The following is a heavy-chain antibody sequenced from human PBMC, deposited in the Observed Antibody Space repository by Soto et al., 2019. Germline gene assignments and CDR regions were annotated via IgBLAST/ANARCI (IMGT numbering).Heavy chain of an antibody. CDR2: IYHSGST. CDR1: GGSISSSNW. J-gene: IGHJ6*02. V-gene: IGHV4-4*02. Sequence: PSETLSLTCAVSGGSISSSNWWSWVRQPPGKGQEWLGEIYHSGSTNYNPSLKSRVTISVDKSKNQFSLKLSSVTAADTAVYYCARYTAMVPSYAFVGMDVWGQGTTVTAP. D-gene: IGHD5-18*01. CDR3: ARYTAMVPSYAFVGMDV.